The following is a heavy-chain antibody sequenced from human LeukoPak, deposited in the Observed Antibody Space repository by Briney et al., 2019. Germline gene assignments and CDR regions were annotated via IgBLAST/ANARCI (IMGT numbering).Heavy chain of an antibody. CDR3: AKEGYYDSSGYRGGNFDH. J-gene: IGHJ4*02. CDR1: GFTFRSSA. D-gene: IGHD3-22*01. CDR2: ISSSGGST. V-gene: IGHV3-23*01. Sequence: GGSLRLSCAASGFTFRSSAMTWVRQAPGKGLEWVSAISSSGGSTYYADSVKGRFTISRDNSKNTLYLQMNSLRAEDTAVYYCAKEGYYDSSGYRGGNFDHWGQGTLVTVSS.